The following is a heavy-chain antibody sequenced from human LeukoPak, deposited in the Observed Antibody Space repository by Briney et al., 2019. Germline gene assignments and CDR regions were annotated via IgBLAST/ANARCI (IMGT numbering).Heavy chain of an antibody. D-gene: IGHD7-27*01. CDR3: ARVYWGSEISGARYFDL. CDR1: GFSFSGYA. Sequence: GGSLRLSCAASGFSFSGYAMHWVRQAPGKGLEWVAVISFDGSNKYSGDSVKGRFTISRGSSKNTLYLQMNSLRAEDTAVYYCARVYWGSEISGARYFDLWGRGTLVTVSS. V-gene: IGHV3-30*04. J-gene: IGHJ2*01. CDR2: ISFDGSNK.